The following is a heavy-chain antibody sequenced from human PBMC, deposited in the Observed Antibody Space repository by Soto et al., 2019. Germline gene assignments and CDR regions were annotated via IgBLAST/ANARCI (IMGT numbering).Heavy chain of an antibody. J-gene: IGHJ6*02. D-gene: IGHD2-15*01. CDR2: ISGSGGNT. CDR1: GFIFSNYG. CDR3: AKYIVVAANYGLDV. Sequence: EVELLESGGALVQPGGSLRLSCAVSGFIFSNYGMSWVRQAPEKGLEWVSAISGSGGNTYYADSVKGRFTISRDNSKNTLYLQMNGLRADDTALYYCAKYIVVAANYGLDVWGQGTTVTVSS. V-gene: IGHV3-23*01.